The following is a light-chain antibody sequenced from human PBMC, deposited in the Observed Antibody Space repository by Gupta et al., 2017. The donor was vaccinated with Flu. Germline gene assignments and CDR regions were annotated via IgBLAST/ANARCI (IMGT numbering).Light chain of an antibody. V-gene: IGLV3-1*01. CDR1: NLGDKY. J-gene: IGLJ1*01. CDR3: QAWDSTTGV. Sequence: SSELTQPPSVSVSPGQTVSITCSGANLGDKYACWYQQKPGQSPVLVIYKDTKRPAGIPERFSGSNSGNTATLTISGTQAMDEDDYYCQAWDSTTGVFGTGTKVTVL. CDR2: KDT.